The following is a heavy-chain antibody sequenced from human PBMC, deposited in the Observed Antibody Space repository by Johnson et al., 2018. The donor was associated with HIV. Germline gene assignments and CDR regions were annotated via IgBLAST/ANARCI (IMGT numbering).Heavy chain of an antibody. D-gene: IGHD2-8*01. V-gene: IGHV3-30*02. J-gene: IGHJ3*02. CDR3: AKGLVYADPDDAFDI. CDR1: GFTVSSNY. Sequence: QMLLVESGGGVVQPGGSLRLSCAASGFTVSSNYMSWVRQAPGKGLEWVAFIRYDGSNKYYADSVKGRFTISRDNSKNTLYLQMNSLRAEDTAVYYCAKGLVYADPDDAFDIWGQGTMVTVSS. CDR2: IRYDGSNK.